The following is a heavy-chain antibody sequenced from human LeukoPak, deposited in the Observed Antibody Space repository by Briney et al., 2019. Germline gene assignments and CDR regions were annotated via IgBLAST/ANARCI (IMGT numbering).Heavy chain of an antibody. Sequence: PGRSLRLSCAASGFTFSSYGMHWARQAPGKGLEWVAVISYDGSNKYYADSVKGRFTISRDNSKNTLYLQMNSLRAEDTALYYCATAASPYTVVNHIDDDWGQGTLVTVSS. V-gene: IGHV3-30*03. J-gene: IGHJ4*02. CDR3: ATAASPYTVVNHIDDD. CDR2: ISYDGSNK. CDR1: GFTFSSYG. D-gene: IGHD4-23*01.